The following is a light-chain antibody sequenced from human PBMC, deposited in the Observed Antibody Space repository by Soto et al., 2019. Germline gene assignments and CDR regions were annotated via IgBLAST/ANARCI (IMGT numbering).Light chain of an antibody. CDR3: QQRSNWPIT. V-gene: IGKV1-5*01. Sequence: DIQMTQSPSTLSASVGDRVTINCRASQTISNWLAWYQQKPGKAPKLLIYDASSLESGVPSRFSGSGSGTEFTLTISSLEPEDFAVYYCQQRSNWPITFGQGTRLEIK. CDR2: DAS. J-gene: IGKJ5*01. CDR1: QTISNW.